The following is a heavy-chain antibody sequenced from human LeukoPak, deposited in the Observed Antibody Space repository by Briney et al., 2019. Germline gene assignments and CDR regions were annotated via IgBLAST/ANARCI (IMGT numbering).Heavy chain of an antibody. CDR2: IDYDSSHI. V-gene: IGHV3-21*01. D-gene: IGHD3-9*01. CDR3: TRDPLRYLRVGHYDY. Sequence: KTGGSLRLSCAAPGFTFSTSAMNWFRQVPGKGLKWVSSIDYDSSHIYYAASVRGRFTISRDNARDSVYLQMDSLRVEDTAVYYCTRDPLRYLRVGHYDYWGQGTLVAVSS. J-gene: IGHJ4*02. CDR1: GFTFSTSA.